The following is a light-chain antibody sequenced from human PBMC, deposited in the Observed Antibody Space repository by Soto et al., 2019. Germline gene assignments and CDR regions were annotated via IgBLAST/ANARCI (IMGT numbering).Light chain of an antibody. Sequence: SVLTHPASVSWSPGQAITISCTGTSSDVGAYNYVSWYQQHPGKAPKLMIYEVSNRPSGVSHRFSGSKSDNTASLTISGLQTDEEADYYCSSYTSSRNIVFGTGTKVTVL. V-gene: IGLV2-14*01. CDR1: SSDVGAYNY. CDR2: EVS. CDR3: SSYTSSRNIV. J-gene: IGLJ1*01.